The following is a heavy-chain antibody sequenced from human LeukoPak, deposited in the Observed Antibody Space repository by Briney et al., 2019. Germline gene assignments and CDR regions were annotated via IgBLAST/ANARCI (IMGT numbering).Heavy chain of an antibody. J-gene: IGHJ4*02. D-gene: IGHD3-10*01. Sequence: GGSLRLSCAASGFTFSTYWMSWVRQAPGKGLEWVANIKQDGSEKYYVDSVKGRFTISRDNAKNSLSLQMNSLRAEDTAVYSCARVQGVFDYWGQGTLVTVSS. CDR2: IKQDGSEK. V-gene: IGHV3-7*01. CDR3: ARVQGVFDY. CDR1: GFTFSTYW.